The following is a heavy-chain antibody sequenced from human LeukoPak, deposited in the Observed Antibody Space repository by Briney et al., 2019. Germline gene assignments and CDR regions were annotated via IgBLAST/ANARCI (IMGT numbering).Heavy chain of an antibody. Sequence: SETLSLTCTVSGGSISSSSYYWGWLRQPPGKGLEWIGSIYYSGSTYYNPSLKSRVTISVDTSKNQFSLKLSSVTAADTAVYYCARDGEGSAGTLRFDNWFDPWGQGTLVTVSS. V-gene: IGHV4-39*02. CDR3: ARDGEGSAGTLRFDNWFDP. J-gene: IGHJ5*02. D-gene: IGHD6-19*01. CDR1: GGSISSSSYY. CDR2: IYYSGST.